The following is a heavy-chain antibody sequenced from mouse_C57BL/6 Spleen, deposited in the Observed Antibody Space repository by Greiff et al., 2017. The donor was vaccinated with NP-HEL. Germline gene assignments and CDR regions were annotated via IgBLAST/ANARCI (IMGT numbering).Heavy chain of an antibody. CDR1: GFSLTSYG. V-gene: IGHV2-2*01. D-gene: IGHD2-13*01. CDR3: ARTEGEGFDY. Sequence: VKLMESGPGLVQPSQSLSITCTVSGFSLTSYGVHWVRQSPGKGLEWLGVIWSGGSTDYKAAFISRLSISKDNSKSQVFFKMNSLQADDTAIYYCARTEGEGFDYWGQGTTLTVSS. J-gene: IGHJ2*01. CDR2: IWSGGST.